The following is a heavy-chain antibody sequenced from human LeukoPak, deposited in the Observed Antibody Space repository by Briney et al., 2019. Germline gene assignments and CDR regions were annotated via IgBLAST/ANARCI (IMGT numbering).Heavy chain of an antibody. Sequence: GGSLRLSCAASGFTFSSSWMSWVRQAPGKGLEWVANIKQDGSEKYYVDSVKGRFTISRDNAKNSLYLQMNSLRAEDTAVYYCARASSGCWNYWGQGTLVTVSS. V-gene: IGHV3-7*03. J-gene: IGHJ4*02. CDR3: ARASSGCWNY. CDR2: IKQDGSEK. D-gene: IGHD6-19*01. CDR1: GFTFSSSW.